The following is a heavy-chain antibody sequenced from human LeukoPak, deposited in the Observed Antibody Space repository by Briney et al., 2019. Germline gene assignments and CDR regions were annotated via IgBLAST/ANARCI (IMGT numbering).Heavy chain of an antibody. Sequence: ASVKVSCMPSRYTFTSYDINWVRQATGQGGEGMGWMNPNSGNTGYAQKFQGRVTMTRNTSISTAYMELSSLRSEDTAVYYCARAARYSSGWYEYWGQGTLVTVSS. V-gene: IGHV1-8*01. CDR3: ARAARYSSGWYEY. CDR2: MNPNSGNT. D-gene: IGHD6-19*01. J-gene: IGHJ4*02. CDR1: RYTFTSYD.